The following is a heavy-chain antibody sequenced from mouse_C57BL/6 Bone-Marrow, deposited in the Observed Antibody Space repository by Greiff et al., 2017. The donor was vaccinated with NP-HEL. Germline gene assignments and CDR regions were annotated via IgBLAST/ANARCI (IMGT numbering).Heavy chain of an antibody. J-gene: IGHJ4*01. Sequence: VQLQQSGPELVKPGASVKIPCKASGYTFTDYNMDWVKQSHGKSLEWIGDINPNNGGTIYNQKFKGKATLTVDKSSSTSYMELRSLTSEDTAVYYCARAITTVVATDYYAMDDWGQGTSVTVSS. CDR3: ARAITTVVATDYYAMDD. CDR2: INPNNGGT. D-gene: IGHD1-1*01. V-gene: IGHV1-18*01. CDR1: GYTFTDYN.